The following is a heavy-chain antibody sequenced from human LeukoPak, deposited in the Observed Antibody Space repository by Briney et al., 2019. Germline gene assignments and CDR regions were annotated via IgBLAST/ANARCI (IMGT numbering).Heavy chain of an antibody. D-gene: IGHD2-15*01. CDR3: ARGWGNYSPRWRYFDL. J-gene: IGHJ2*01. CDR1: GGSFSGYY. Sequence: PSETLSLTCAVYGGSFSGYYWSWIRQPPGKGLEWIGEINHSGSTNYNPSLKSRVTISVDTSKNQFSLKLSSVTAADTAVYYRARGWGNYSPRWRYFDLWGRGTLVTVSS. V-gene: IGHV4-34*01. CDR2: INHSGST.